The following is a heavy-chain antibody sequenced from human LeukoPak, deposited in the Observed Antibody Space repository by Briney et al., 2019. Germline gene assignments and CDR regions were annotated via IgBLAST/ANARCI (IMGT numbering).Heavy chain of an antibody. CDR3: SSGYYLQYFQH. CDR2: IDPSGVST. Sequence: ASVKVSCKASGYTFISYYMHWVRQAPGQGLEWMGIIDPSGVSTSYAQKFQGRVTMTRDTSTSTVYMELSSLRSEDTAVYYCSSGYYLQYFQHWGQRTLVTVSS. V-gene: IGHV1-46*01. CDR1: GYTFISYY. J-gene: IGHJ1*01. D-gene: IGHD3-3*01.